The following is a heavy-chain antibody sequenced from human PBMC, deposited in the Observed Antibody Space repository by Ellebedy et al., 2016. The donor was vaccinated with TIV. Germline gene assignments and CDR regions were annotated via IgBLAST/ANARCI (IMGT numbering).Heavy chain of an antibody. V-gene: IGHV4-59*01. CDR3: ARLNVHCSGGGCSPFSDC. CDR1: GVSMSRDY. D-gene: IGHD2-15*01. J-gene: IGHJ4*02. CDR2: IHHSGST. Sequence: SETLSLTCSVSGVSMSRDYWSWIRQSPGKGLEWIGFIHHSGSTNYNPSLKSRVTISVDTSKNQFSLKLSSVSAADTAIYYCARLNVHCSGGGCSPFSDCWGQGTQVTVSS.